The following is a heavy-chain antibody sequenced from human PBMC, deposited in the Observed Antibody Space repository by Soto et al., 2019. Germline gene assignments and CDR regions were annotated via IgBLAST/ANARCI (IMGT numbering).Heavy chain of an antibody. CDR3: ARGSYSGSFGAAGS. CDR1: GGTFTTNA. J-gene: IGHJ5*02. D-gene: IGHD1-26*01. Sequence: QVQLVQSGAEVKQPGSSVKVSCKASGGTFTTNAVSWVRQAPGQGLEWMGGITPLFGTATYAQKFQGSVTITADKSTNTAYIELSSLASEDTAIHYCARGSYSGSFGAAGSWGQGTLVSVSS. V-gene: IGHV1-69*06. CDR2: ITPLFGTA.